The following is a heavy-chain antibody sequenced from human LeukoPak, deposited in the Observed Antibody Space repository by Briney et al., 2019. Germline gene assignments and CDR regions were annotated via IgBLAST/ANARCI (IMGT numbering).Heavy chain of an antibody. CDR3: ARASNYNFWSDYPDAFNI. V-gene: IGHV4-59*08. CDR1: GGSISSYY. CDR2: IYYSGNT. Sequence: SETLSLTCTVSGGSISSYYWSWVRQPPGKGLEWIGYIYYSGNTNYNPSLNSRGTISIDTTKNQFSLKLTSVTAADTAVYYCARASNYNFWSDYPDAFNIWGQGTLVTVSS. J-gene: IGHJ3*02. D-gene: IGHD3-3*01.